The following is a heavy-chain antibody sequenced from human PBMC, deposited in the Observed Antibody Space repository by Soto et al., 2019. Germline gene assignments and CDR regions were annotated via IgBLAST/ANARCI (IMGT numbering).Heavy chain of an antibody. CDR2: ISYDGSNK. J-gene: IGHJ4*02. D-gene: IGHD4-17*01. Sequence: GGSLRLSCAASGFTFSSYGMHWVRQAPGKGLEWVAVISYDGSNKYYADSVKGRFTISRDNSKNTLYLQMNSLRAEDTAVYYCAKDSTMTTVTTDYWGQGTLVTVSS. CDR1: GFTFSSYG. CDR3: AKDSTMTTVTTDY. V-gene: IGHV3-30*18.